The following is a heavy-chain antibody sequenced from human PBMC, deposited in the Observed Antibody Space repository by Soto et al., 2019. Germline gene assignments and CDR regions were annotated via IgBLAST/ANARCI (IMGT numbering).Heavy chain of an antibody. V-gene: IGHV1-69*06. CDR1: GGTFSSYA. J-gene: IGHJ6*02. CDR2: IIPIFGTA. CDR3: ARLLVGQLPPRYNYYGMDV. D-gene: IGHD2-2*01. Sequence: QVQLVQSGAEVKKPGSSVKVSCKASGGTFSSYAISWVRQAPGQGLEWMGGIIPIFGTANYSQKFQGRVKSTADKSTSTAYMELSGLRSEDTAVYYCARLLVGQLPPRYNYYGMDVWGQGTTVTVSS.